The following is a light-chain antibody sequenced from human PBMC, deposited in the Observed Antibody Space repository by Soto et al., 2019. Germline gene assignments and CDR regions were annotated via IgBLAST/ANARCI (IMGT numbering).Light chain of an antibody. Sequence: DIQMTQSPSSLSASVGDRVTITCRASQSISSYLNWYQQKPGKAPKLLIYAASSLQSGVPSRFSGSGSGTDFTLTISILQPEDFATYYCQQSYNNPLTFGGGTKVEIK. CDR1: QSISSY. CDR3: QQSYNNPLT. V-gene: IGKV1-39*01. CDR2: AAS. J-gene: IGKJ4*01.